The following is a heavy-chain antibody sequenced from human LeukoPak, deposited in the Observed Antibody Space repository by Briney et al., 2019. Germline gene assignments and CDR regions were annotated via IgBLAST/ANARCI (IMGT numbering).Heavy chain of an antibody. CDR3: ASLDY. CDR1: GGSISSYY. CDR2: IYHNGNT. J-gene: IGHJ4*02. Sequence: SSETLSLTCTVSGGSISSYYWSWIRQPPGKGLEWIGYIYHNGNTNYNPSLKRRVTMSVDTSRNQFSLKLAFVTAADTAVYYCASLDYWGQGTLVTVSS. V-gene: IGHV4-59*01.